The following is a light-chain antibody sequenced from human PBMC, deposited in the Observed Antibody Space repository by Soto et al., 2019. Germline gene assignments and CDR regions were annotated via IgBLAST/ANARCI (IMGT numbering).Light chain of an antibody. J-gene: IGKJ1*01. Sequence: EVVLTQSPGTLSLSPGERATLSCRASQSVSGSDLAWYQQKPGQAPRPLISGVSNRATGTPDRFSGSGSGTDFTLTISSLEPEDFAVYYCHQYGISPPTFGPGTKVEI. CDR1: QSVSGSD. CDR2: GVS. V-gene: IGKV3-20*01. CDR3: HQYGISPPT.